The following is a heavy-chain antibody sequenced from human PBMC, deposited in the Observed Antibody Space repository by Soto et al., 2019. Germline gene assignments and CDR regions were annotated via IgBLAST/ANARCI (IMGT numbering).Heavy chain of an antibody. Sequence: AAAVKVCCKACGYTFTGCYMHWVRQAPGQGLEWMGGINPNSGGTNYAQKFQGWVTMTRDTSISTAYMELSRLRSDDTAVYYCARENSEGFGELGNAFDLWGQGTMVTVSS. CDR3: ARENSEGFGELGNAFDL. V-gene: IGHV1-2*04. J-gene: IGHJ3*01. CDR1: GYTFTGCY. CDR2: INPNSGGT. D-gene: IGHD3-10*01.